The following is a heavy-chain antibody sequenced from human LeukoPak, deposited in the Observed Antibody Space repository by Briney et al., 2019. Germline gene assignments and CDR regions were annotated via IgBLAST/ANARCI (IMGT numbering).Heavy chain of an antibody. J-gene: IGHJ4*02. CDR3: TRRLDD. Sequence: TGGSLRLSCAASEFTFSSYSMNWVRQAPGKGLEWVSYITNSGNSKSYADSVKGRFTISRDNTKNSLYLQMNGLRAEDTAVYYCTRRLDDWGQGTLVTVSS. CDR1: EFTFSSYS. D-gene: IGHD3-16*01. V-gene: IGHV3-48*01. CDR2: ITNSGNSK.